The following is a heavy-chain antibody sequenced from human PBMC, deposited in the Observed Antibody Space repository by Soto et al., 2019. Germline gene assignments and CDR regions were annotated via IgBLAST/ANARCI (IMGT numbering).Heavy chain of an antibody. CDR3: TTDRSPWNIVVVTAHFDY. CDR1: GFTFSNAW. J-gene: IGHJ4*02. CDR2: IKSKTDGGTT. Sequence: EVQLVESGGGLVKPGGSLRLSCAASGFTFSNAWMNWVRQAPGKGLEWVGRIKSKTDGGTTDYAAPVKGRFTISRDDSKNTLYLQMNSLKTEDTAVYYCTTDRSPWNIVVVTAHFDYWGQGTLVTVSS. V-gene: IGHV3-15*07. D-gene: IGHD2-21*02.